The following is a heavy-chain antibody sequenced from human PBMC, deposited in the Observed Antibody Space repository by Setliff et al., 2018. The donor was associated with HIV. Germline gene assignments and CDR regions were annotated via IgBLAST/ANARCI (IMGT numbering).Heavy chain of an antibody. V-gene: IGHV3-74*01. J-gene: IGHJ6*03. Sequence: LRLSCAASGFTFSSYWMHWDRQAPGKGLVWVSRINSDGSSTSYADSVKGRFTISRDNAKNTLYLQMSSLRAEDTAVYYCARSGVDIVVLPAAINYYYYMDVWGKGTPVTVSS. CDR3: ARSGVDIVVLPAAINYYYYMDV. D-gene: IGHD2-2*02. CDR2: INSDGSST. CDR1: GFTFSSYW.